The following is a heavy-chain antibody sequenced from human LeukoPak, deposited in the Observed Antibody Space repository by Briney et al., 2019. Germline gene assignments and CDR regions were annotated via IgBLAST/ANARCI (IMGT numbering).Heavy chain of an antibody. CDR1: GGSISSYY. V-gene: IGHV4-4*07. J-gene: IGHJ4*02. CDR3: ARTPSGSYFDASGLSFDY. D-gene: IGHD1-26*01. Sequence: SETLSLTCTVSGGSISSYYWSWIRQPAGKGLEWLGRIYTSGSTNYNPSLKSRVTMSVDTSKNQFSLKLSSVTAADTAVYYCARTPSGSYFDASGLSFDYWGQGTLVTVSS. CDR2: IYTSGST.